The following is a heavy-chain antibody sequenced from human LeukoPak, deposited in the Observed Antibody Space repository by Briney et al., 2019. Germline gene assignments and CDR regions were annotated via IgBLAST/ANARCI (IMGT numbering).Heavy chain of an antibody. J-gene: IGHJ4*02. CDR3: ARGDVGLDY. Sequence: PSETLSLTCAVYGGSFSGYYWSWIRQPPGKGLEWIGEINHSGSTNYNPSLKSRVTISVDTSKSQFSLKLSSVTAADTAVYYCARGDVGLDYWGQGTLVTVSS. CDR1: GGSFSGYY. V-gene: IGHV4-34*01. CDR2: INHSGST.